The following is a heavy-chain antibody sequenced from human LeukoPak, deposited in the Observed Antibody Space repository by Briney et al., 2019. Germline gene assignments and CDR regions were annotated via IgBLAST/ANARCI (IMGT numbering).Heavy chain of an antibody. CDR2: MNPNSGNT. CDR1: GYTFTSYD. J-gene: IGHJ3*02. V-gene: IGHV1-8*03. Sequence: ASVKVSCKASGYTFTSYDINWVRQATGQGLEWMGWMNPNSGNTGYAQKFQGRVTITRNTSISTAYMELSSLRSEDTAVYYCARVGGITMIVVLITDAFDIWGQGTMVTVSS. D-gene: IGHD3-22*01. CDR3: ARVGGITMIVVLITDAFDI.